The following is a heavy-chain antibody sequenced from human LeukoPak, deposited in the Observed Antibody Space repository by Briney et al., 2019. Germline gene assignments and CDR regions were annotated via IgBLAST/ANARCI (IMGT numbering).Heavy chain of an antibody. CDR2: INPDSGFT. D-gene: IGHD1-1*01. Sequence: GASVKVSCKTSGYNFTDDYVQWVRQAPGQGLEWMGWINPDSGFTNYAQKFQGRVTMTRDTSISTAYMEVRRLRPDDTAVYYCAPTPEAYTSNWNVWGQGTLVTVSS. CDR3: APTPEAYTSNWNV. CDR1: GYNFTDDY. V-gene: IGHV1-2*02. J-gene: IGHJ4*02.